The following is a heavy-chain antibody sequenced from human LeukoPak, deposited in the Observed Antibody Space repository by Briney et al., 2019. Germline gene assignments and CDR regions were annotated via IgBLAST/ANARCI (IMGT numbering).Heavy chain of an antibody. J-gene: IGHJ6*03. D-gene: IGHD6-19*01. CDR1: GYTFTGYY. V-gene: IGHV1-2*02. CDR2: INPNSGGT. Sequence: ASVKVSCMASGYTFTGYYMHWVRQAPGQGLEWMGWINPNSGGTNYAQKFQGRVTMTRDTSISTAYMDLRSLRSDDTAVYYCARDLRYSSGWSASGMDVWGKGTTVTISS. CDR3: ARDLRYSSGWSASGMDV.